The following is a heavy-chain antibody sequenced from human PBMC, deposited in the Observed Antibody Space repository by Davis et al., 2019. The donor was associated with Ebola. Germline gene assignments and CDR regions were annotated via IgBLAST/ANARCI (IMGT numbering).Heavy chain of an antibody. Sequence: MPSETLSLTCAVYGGSFSDYYWGWIRQPPGKGLEWIGSIYYSGSTYYNPSLKSRVTISVDTSKNQFSLKLSSVTAADTAVYYCARECSDGVHWWFDPWGQGTLVTASS. CDR2: IYYSGST. V-gene: IGHV4-34*01. J-gene: IGHJ5*02. CDR1: GGSFSDYY. CDR3: ARECSDGVHWWFDP. D-gene: IGHD2-15*01.